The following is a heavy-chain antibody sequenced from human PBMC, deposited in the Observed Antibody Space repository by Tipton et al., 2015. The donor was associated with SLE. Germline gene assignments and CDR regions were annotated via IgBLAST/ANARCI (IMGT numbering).Heavy chain of an antibody. CDR2: VYYSGST. V-gene: IGHV4-59*08. J-gene: IGHJ4*02. D-gene: IGHD5-18*01. Sequence: TLSLTCTVSDDSISGYYWSWIRQPPGKGLEWIGYVYYSGSTNYNPSLRGRITTSVDTSKNQFSLKLTSVTAADTAVYYCARHEDRGYSYGSSFDYWGQGTLVTVSS. CDR1: DDSISGYY. CDR3: ARHEDRGYSYGSSFDY.